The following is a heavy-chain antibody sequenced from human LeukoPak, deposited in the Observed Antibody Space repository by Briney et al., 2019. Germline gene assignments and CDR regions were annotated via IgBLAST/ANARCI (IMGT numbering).Heavy chain of an antibody. CDR1: GGSISSYY. CDR2: IYYSGST. Sequence: PSETLSLTCTVSGGSISSYYWSWIRQPPGKGLEWIGYIYYSGSTNYNPSLKSRVTISPDTSRNQFSLKLSSVTAADTAVYYCARVDGYNRKYFDYWGQGTLVTVSS. V-gene: IGHV4-59*01. J-gene: IGHJ4*02. D-gene: IGHD5-24*01. CDR3: ARVDGYNRKYFDY.